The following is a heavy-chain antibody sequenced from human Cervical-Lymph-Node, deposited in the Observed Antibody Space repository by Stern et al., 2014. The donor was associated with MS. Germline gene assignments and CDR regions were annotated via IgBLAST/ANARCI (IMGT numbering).Heavy chain of an antibody. Sequence: QVQLQESGPGLVRPSETLSLTCIVSGGSVNNYYWIWIRQAPGKGLEWLWYVFSQGRTNYNSSLKSRVTMSLDPAKNQVFLRLTSVTAADTAVYYCARSRDYFDSSGCSPWGPGTPVTVSS. CDR2: VFSQGRT. V-gene: IGHV4-59*02. D-gene: IGHD3-22*01. CDR3: ARSRDYFDSSGCSP. CDR1: GGSVNNYY. J-gene: IGHJ5*02.